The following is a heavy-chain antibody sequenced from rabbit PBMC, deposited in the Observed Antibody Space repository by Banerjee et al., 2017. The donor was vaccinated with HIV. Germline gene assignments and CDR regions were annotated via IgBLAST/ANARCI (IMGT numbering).Heavy chain of an antibody. CDR1: GFDLSSYYY. J-gene: IGHJ6*01. Sequence: QEQLEESGGDLVKPGASLTLTCTASGFDLSSYYYICWVRQAPGKGLELIACIYGGSIGSTYYASWAKGRFTISKTSSTTVTLQMTSLTAADTATYFCAREILAYGSSSGYYSLWGPGTLVTVS. CDR2: IYGGSIGST. CDR3: AREILAYGSSSGYYSL. V-gene: IGHV1S45*01. D-gene: IGHD1-1*01.